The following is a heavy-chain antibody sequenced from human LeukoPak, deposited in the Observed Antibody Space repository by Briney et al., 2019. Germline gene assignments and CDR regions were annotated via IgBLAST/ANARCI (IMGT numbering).Heavy chain of an antibody. CDR3: ARGIDYYDSSGYYY. Sequence: GGSLRLSCAASGFTFSSYSMNWVRQAPGKGLEWVSSISSSSSYIYYADSVKGRFTISRDNAKNSLYLQMNSLRAEDTTLYYCARGIDYYDSSGYYYWGQGTLVTVSS. CDR2: ISSSSSYI. CDR1: GFTFSSYS. J-gene: IGHJ4*02. V-gene: IGHV3-21*04. D-gene: IGHD3-22*01.